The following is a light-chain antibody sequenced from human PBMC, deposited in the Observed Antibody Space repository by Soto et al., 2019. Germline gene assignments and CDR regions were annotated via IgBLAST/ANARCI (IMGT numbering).Light chain of an antibody. Sequence: EIVLTQSPGTLSLSPVERGTLSCMASQSVTSNSVAWYQQKPGQAPRLLIYGASSRVAGIPDRFRGAGSGTDFTLTISSLEPEDFAVYQCQQRSSWPSFGQGTRLEIK. V-gene: IGKV3D-20*02. CDR2: GAS. CDR3: QQRSSWPS. J-gene: IGKJ5*01. CDR1: QSVTSNS.